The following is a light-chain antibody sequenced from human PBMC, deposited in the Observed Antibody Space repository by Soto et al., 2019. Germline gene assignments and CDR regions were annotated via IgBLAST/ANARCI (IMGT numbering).Light chain of an antibody. CDR1: QGISSY. CDR3: QQLKSYFGYT. CDR2: AAS. J-gene: IGKJ2*01. Sequence: IQLTQSPSSLSASVGDRVTITFRASQGISSYLAGYQQKPGKAPTLLIYAASTLQDGVPSRFSVSGYGTPFTITISSLQPDNFATYYCQQLKSYFGYTCGQGTKLEIK. V-gene: IGKV1-9*01.